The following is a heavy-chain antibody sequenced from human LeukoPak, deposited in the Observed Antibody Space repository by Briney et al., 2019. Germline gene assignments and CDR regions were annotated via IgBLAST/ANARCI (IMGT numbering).Heavy chain of an antibody. V-gene: IGHV3-21*01. Sequence: GGSLRLSCAASGFTFSSYSMNWVRQAPGKGLEWVSSISSSSTYIYYADSVRGRFTISRDNAKNSLYLQMNSLRAEDTAVFYCASGGYSNYVLNYWGQGTLVTVSS. J-gene: IGHJ4*02. CDR3: ASGGYSNYVLNY. CDR1: GFTFSSYS. CDR2: ISSSSTYI. D-gene: IGHD4-11*01.